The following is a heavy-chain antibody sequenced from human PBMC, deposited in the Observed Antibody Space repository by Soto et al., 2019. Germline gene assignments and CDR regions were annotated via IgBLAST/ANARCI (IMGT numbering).Heavy chain of an antibody. J-gene: IGHJ6*02. CDR3: ARDGLSDYYGMDV. CDR2: ISSSSSYI. Sequence: GGSLRLSCAASGFTFSSYSMNWVRQAPGKGLEWVSSISSSSSYIYYADSVKGRVTVSRDNARKSLFLQMNSLRAEDTAVYYCARDGLSDYYGMDVWGQEATVTVS. D-gene: IGHD2-2*03. CDR1: GFTFSSYS. V-gene: IGHV3-21*01.